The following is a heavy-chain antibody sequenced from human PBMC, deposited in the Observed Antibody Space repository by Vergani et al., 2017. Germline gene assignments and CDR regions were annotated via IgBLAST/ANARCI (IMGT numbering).Heavy chain of an antibody. CDR3: ANSVIACNVDVAYFGMDV. D-gene: IGHD2/OR15-2a*01. CDR2: IRYDGSSE. CDR1: GFTLNTYG. V-gene: IGHV3-30*02. Sequence: HVQILQSGGGVVQPGGSLRLSCTLSGFTLNTYGIHWVRQAPGKGLEWVSFIRYDGSSEYYGDSVKGRFTISRDKSQNTVNLQMNSLRTEDTAVYFCANSVIACNVDVAYFGMDVWGRGTTVTVSS. J-gene: IGHJ6*02.